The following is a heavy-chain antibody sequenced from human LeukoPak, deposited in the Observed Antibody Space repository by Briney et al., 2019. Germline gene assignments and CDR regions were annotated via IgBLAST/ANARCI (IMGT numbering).Heavy chain of an antibody. Sequence: PGGSLRLSCQPYGFALSFFAMSWLRQAPGKGLGWVSTINANSGTRSYAASVRGRFTLSRANSKNTLYLQLNTLRADDTAVYDCAKPISGGLAVTADWFAPWGQGTLVVVSS. CDR2: INANSGTR. CDR3: AKPISGGLAVTADWFAP. V-gene: IGHV3-23*01. J-gene: IGHJ5*01. D-gene: IGHD6-19*01. CDR1: GFALSFFA.